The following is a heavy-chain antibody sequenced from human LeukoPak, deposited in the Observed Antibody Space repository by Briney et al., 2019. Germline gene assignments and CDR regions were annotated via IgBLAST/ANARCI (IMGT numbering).Heavy chain of an antibody. Sequence: GGSLRLSCAASGFTFSSYVMTWVRQAPDKGLEWFSSISGSGESTYYADSVKGRFTISRDNSKSTLHVQMNRLRAEDTAVYYCARDRQNYYGSGYYFDCWGQGTLVTVSS. CDR1: GFTFSSYV. CDR3: ARDRQNYYGSGYYFDC. D-gene: IGHD3-10*01. CDR2: ISGSGEST. V-gene: IGHV3-23*01. J-gene: IGHJ4*02.